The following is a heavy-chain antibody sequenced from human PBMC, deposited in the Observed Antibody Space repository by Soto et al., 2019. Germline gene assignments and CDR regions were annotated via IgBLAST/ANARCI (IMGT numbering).Heavy chain of an antibody. CDR3: ASSARNLAVAGYYYYYYGMDV. CDR1: GFTVSSNY. D-gene: IGHD6-19*01. V-gene: IGHV3-66*01. CDR2: IYSGGST. J-gene: IGHJ6*02. Sequence: GSLRLSCAASGFTVSSNYMSWVRQAPGKGLEWVSVIYSGGSTYYADSVKGRFTISRDNSKNTLYLQMNSLRAEDTAVYYCASSARNLAVAGYYYYYYGMDVWGQGTTVTVSS.